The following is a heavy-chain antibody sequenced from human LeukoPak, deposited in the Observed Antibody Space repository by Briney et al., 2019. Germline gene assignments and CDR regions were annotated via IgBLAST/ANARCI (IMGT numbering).Heavy chain of an antibody. J-gene: IGHJ4*02. D-gene: IGHD4-11*01. Sequence: ASVKVSCKASGGTFNSYFINWVRQAPGQGLEWMGRIIPSFGTANYAQKFQGRVTITTDESTSTAYMELSNLRSEDTAVYFCARPMTTVTTGFDYWGPGTLVTVSS. V-gene: IGHV1-69*05. CDR1: GGTFNSYF. CDR2: IIPSFGTA. CDR3: ARPMTTVTTGFDY.